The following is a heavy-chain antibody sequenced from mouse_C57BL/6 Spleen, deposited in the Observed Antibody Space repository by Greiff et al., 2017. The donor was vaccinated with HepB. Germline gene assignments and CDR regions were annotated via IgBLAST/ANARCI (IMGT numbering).Heavy chain of an antibody. CDR2: IDPEDGDT. Sequence: VQLQQSGAELVRPGASVKLSCTASGFNIKDYYMHWVKQRPEQGLEWIGRIDPEDGDTEYAPKFQGKATMTADTSSNTAYLQLSSLTSEDTAVYYCTTGGSTVRSFDYWGQGTTLTVSS. CDR3: TTGGSTVRSFDY. D-gene: IGHD1-1*01. CDR1: GFNIKDYY. J-gene: IGHJ2*01. V-gene: IGHV14-1*01.